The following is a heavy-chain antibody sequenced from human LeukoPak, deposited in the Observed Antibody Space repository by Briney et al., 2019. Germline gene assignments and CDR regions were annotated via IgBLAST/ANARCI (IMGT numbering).Heavy chain of an antibody. CDR1: GGSISSYY. V-gene: IGHV4-4*07. CDR2: VYTSETA. J-gene: IGHJ6*02. CDR3: VRDTRYDMDV. Sequence: SETLSLTCTVSGGSISSYYWSWIRQPAGKGLEWIGRVYTSETATYNPSLKSRVTISVDTSRNQFSLRLNSVTAADTALYYCVRDTRYDMDVWGQGTTVTVSS.